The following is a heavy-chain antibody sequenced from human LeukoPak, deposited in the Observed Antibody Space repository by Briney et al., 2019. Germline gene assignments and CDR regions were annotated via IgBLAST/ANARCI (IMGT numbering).Heavy chain of an antibody. D-gene: IGHD2-15*01. CDR2: IYTSGST. Sequence: SETLSLTCTVSGGSISSYYWSWIRQPAGKGLEWIGRIYTSGSTNYNPSLKSRVTMSVDTSKNQFSLKLSSVTAADTAVCYCAREVGIVVVVAAKRAAFDIWGQGTMVIVSS. CDR3: AREVGIVVVVAAKRAAFDI. CDR1: GGSISSYY. J-gene: IGHJ3*02. V-gene: IGHV4-4*07.